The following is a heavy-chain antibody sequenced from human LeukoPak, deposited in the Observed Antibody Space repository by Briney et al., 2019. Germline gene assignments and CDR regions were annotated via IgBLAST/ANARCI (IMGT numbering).Heavy chain of an antibody. Sequence: GGSLRLSCSASGFTFSSYAMHWVRQAPGKGLEYVSAISSNGGSTYYADSVKGRFTISRDNSKNTLYLQMSSLRAEDTAVYYCVKGVAARRGHFDYWGQGTLATVSS. J-gene: IGHJ4*02. V-gene: IGHV3-64D*09. CDR1: GFTFSSYA. CDR2: ISSNGGST. D-gene: IGHD6-6*01. CDR3: VKGVAARRGHFDY.